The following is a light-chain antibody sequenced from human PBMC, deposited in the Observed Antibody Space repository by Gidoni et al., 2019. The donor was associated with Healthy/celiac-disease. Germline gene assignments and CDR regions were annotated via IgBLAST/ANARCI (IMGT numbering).Light chain of an antibody. J-gene: IGKJ4*01. CDR3: QQYNNWPPL. Sequence: EIVMTQSPATLSVSPGERATLSCRASQSVSSNLAWYQQKPGQAPRLLIDVASTRATGIPARFSGSGSGTEFTLTISSLQSEDFAVYYCQQYNNWPPLFGGGTKVEIK. CDR1: QSVSSN. V-gene: IGKV3-15*01. CDR2: VAS.